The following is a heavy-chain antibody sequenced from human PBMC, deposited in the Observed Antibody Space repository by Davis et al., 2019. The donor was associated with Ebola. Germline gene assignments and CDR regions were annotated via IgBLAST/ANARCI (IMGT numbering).Heavy chain of an antibody. CDR1: GGTFSSYT. V-gene: IGHV1-69*02. CDR2: IIPILGIA. J-gene: IGHJ6*02. Sequence: SVKVSCKASGGTFSSYTISWVRQAPGQGLEWMGRIIPILGIANYAQKFQGRVTITADKSTSTAYMELSSLRSEDTAVYYCARVDGYSSSWYGNYGMDVWGQGTTVTVSS. CDR3: ARVDGYSSSWYGNYGMDV. D-gene: IGHD6-13*01.